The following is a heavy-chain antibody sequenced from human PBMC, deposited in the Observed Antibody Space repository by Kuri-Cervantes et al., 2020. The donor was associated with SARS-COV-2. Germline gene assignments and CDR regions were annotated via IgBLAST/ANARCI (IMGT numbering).Heavy chain of an antibody. J-gene: IGHJ4*02. V-gene: IGHV1-18*01. CDR2: ISAYNGNT. CDR3: ARSDCSSTSCYADPFDY. D-gene: IGHD2-2*01. Sequence: ASVKVSCKASGYTFTSYGISWVRQAPGQGLEWMGWISAYNGNTDYAQKLQGRVTMTTDTSTSTVYMELRSLRSDDTAVYYCARSDCSSTSCYADPFDYWGQGTLVTVSS. CDR1: GYTFTSYG.